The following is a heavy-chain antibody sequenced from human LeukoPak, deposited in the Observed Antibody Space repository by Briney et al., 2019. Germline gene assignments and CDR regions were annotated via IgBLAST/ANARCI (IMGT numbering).Heavy chain of an antibody. CDR1: GGTFSSYA. J-gene: IGHJ4*02. V-gene: IGHV1-69*06. CDR2: IIPIFGTA. Sequence: VASVKVSCKASGGTFSSYAISWVRQAPGQGLEWMGGIIPIFGTANYAQKFQGRVTITADKSTSTAYMELSSLRSEDTAVYYCARGFGGYDLAYWGQGTLVTVSS. D-gene: IGHD5-12*01. CDR3: ARGFGGYDLAY.